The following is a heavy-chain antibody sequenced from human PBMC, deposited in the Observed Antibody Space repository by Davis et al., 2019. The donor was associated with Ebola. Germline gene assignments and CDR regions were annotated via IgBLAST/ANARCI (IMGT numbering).Heavy chain of an antibody. J-gene: IGHJ3*01. CDR3: ARGGLVPAALYL. CDR1: GVSISNYY. D-gene: IGHD2-2*01. CDR2: IAYTGNT. Sequence: PSETLSLTCTVSGVSISNYYWSWIRQPPGKGLEWIGYIAYTGNTIYNPSLKSRVTISGDTSKKQFSLRLSSVTAADTAVYYCARGGLVPAALYLWGQGTMVTVSS. V-gene: IGHV4-59*01.